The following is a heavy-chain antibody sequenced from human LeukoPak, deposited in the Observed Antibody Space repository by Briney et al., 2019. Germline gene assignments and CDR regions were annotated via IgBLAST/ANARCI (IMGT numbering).Heavy chain of an antibody. J-gene: IGHJ3*02. V-gene: IGHV3-30*18. Sequence: GGSLRLSCAASGFTFSSYAMSWVRQAPGKGLEWVAVISYDGSNKYYADSVKGRFTISRDNSKNSLYLQMNSLRTEDTALYYCAKEQQPGGYWGAFDIWGQGTMVTVSS. CDR1: GFTFSSYA. D-gene: IGHD6-13*01. CDR3: AKEQQPGGYWGAFDI. CDR2: ISYDGSNK.